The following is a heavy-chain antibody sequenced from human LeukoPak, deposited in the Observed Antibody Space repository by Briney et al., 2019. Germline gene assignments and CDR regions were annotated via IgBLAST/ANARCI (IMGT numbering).Heavy chain of an antibody. V-gene: IGHV3-21*01. CDR3: ATSSMVDANDAFDI. CDR1: GFTFGSYS. D-gene: IGHD2-15*01. J-gene: IGHJ3*02. Sequence: PGGSLRLSCAASGFTFGSYSMNWVRQAPGKGLQWVSSISKNSGYMYYIDSVKGRFTISRDNAKNSMYLQMNSVRADDTAVYYCATSSMVDANDAFDIWGQGTMVTVSS. CDR2: ISKNSGYM.